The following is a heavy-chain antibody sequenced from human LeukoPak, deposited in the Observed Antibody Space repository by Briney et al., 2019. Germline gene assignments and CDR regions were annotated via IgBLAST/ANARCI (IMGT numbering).Heavy chain of an antibody. CDR3: ARDICSSTSCYNY. CDR1: GNSFTNYG. Sequence: ASVKVSCKTSGNSFTNYGISWVRQAPGQGLEWMGWISTYKGNTNYAQKFQGRVTITTDESTSTAYMELSSLRSEDTAVYYCARDICSSTSCYNYWGQGTLVTVSS. CDR2: ISTYKGNT. D-gene: IGHD2-2*01. J-gene: IGHJ4*02. V-gene: IGHV1-18*01.